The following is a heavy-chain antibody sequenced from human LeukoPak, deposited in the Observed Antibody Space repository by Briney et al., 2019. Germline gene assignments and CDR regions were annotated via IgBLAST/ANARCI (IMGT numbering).Heavy chain of an antibody. V-gene: IGHV4-59*01. Sequence: PSETLSLTCTVSGGSISSYYWSWIRQPSGKGLEWIGYIYYSGSTNYNPSLKSRVTISVDTSKNQFSLKLSSVTAADTAVYYRARGPMVRGVIITGDFDYWGQGTLVTVSS. D-gene: IGHD3-10*01. CDR3: ARGPMVRGVIITGDFDY. CDR2: IYYSGST. J-gene: IGHJ4*02. CDR1: GGSISSYY.